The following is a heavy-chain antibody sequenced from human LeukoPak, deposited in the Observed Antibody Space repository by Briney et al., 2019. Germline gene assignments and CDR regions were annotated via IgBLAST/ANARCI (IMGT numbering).Heavy chain of an antibody. D-gene: IGHD2-2*02. CDR2: ISYDGSNK. Sequence: GGSLRLSCAASGFTFSSYAMHWVRQAPGKGLEWVAVISYDGSNKYYADSVKGRFTISRDNAKNSLYLQMNSLRAEDTAVYYCARGPEDIVVVPAAIPFDYWGQGTLVTVSS. CDR1: GFTFSSYA. J-gene: IGHJ4*02. V-gene: IGHV3-30*04. CDR3: ARGPEDIVVVPAAIPFDY.